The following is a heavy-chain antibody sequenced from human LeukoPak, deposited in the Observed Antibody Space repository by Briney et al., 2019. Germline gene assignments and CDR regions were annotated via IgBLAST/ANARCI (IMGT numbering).Heavy chain of an antibody. CDR2: MNPNSGDT. D-gene: IGHD3-22*01. Sequence: ASVKVSCKASGYTFTSYDINWVRQATGQGLEWMGWMNPNSGDTGYAQKFQGRVTMTRNTSISTAYMELSSLRSEDTAVYYCARDLGGAVVGIIPLFDYWGQGTLVTVSS. J-gene: IGHJ4*02. CDR1: GYTFTSYD. V-gene: IGHV1-8*01. CDR3: ARDLGGAVVGIIPLFDY.